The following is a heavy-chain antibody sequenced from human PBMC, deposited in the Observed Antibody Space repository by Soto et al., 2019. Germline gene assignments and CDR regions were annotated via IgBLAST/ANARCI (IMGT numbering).Heavy chain of an antibody. J-gene: IGHJ5*02. D-gene: IGHD3-22*01. CDR3: ASSGIVGREVNTWFDP. V-gene: IGHV4-59*01. Sequence: PSETLSLTCTVSAGSITTSYWSWIRQPLGKALEWIGYISYRGSTNYNPSLKSRLTISIDTSKSQISLKRTSMTTADTAVYYCASSGIVGREVNTWFDPWGQGTLVTVSS. CDR2: ISYRGST. CDR1: AGSITTSY.